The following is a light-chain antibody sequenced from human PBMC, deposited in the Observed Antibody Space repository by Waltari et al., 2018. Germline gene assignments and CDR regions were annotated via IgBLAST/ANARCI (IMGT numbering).Light chain of an antibody. CDR2: LNN. V-gene: IGLV1-40*01. CDR3: QSYDSSLSAAV. Sequence: QSVLTQPPSVSGAPGQRVTISCTGSSSNIGAGYDVHWYQQLPGTAPKLLIYLNNNRPSGVPDRFSGAKSGTSASLAITGLQAEDEADYYCQSYDSSLSAAVFGGGTKLTGL. CDR1: SSNIGAGYD. J-gene: IGLJ3*02.